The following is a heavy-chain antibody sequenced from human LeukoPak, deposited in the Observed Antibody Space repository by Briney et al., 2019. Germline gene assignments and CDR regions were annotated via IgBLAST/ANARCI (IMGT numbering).Heavy chain of an antibody. D-gene: IGHD5-24*01. CDR3: ARDRYGDGFAHFDY. J-gene: IGHJ4*02. CDR2: ITPTDGA. Sequence: ASVKVSCKSSGYSFTAYAMHWVRRAPGQGLEWVGWITPTDGADYAQKFQGRVTMTSDTSMSTVYMDLNRLTSDDTAVYFCARDRYGDGFAHFDYWGQGTLVTVSS. V-gene: IGHV1-2*02. CDR1: GYSFTAYA.